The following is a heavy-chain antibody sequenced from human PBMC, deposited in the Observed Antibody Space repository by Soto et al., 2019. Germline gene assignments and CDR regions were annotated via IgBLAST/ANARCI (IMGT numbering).Heavy chain of an antibody. CDR3: ARHPQVNYFQQGLDY. CDR1: GGSICSRC. V-gene: IGHV4-59*08. CDR2: IFSTGTT. Sequence: SKSMCRTGTVSGGSICSRCWILIRPPPGKGLEWIAYIFSTGTTSYNPSLKSRVSASVDTSKNQVYLHLNSVTAADTAVYYCARHPQVNYFQQGLDYWGKGTLVTVS. D-gene: IGHD3-10*01. J-gene: IGHJ4*02.